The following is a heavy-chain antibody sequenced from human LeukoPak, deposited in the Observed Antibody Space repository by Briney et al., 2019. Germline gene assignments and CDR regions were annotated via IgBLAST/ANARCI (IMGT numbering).Heavy chain of an antibody. CDR2: IIPIFGTA. CDR1: GGTFSGYA. J-gene: IGHJ3*02. CDR3: ARGSGQPNPFHDAFDI. Sequence: ASVKVSCKASGGTFSGYAISWVRQAPGQGLEWMGGIIPIFGTANYAQKFQGRVTITTDESTSTAYMELSSLRSEDTAVYYCARGSGQPNPFHDAFDIWGQGTMVTVSS. D-gene: IGHD2-15*01. V-gene: IGHV1-69*05.